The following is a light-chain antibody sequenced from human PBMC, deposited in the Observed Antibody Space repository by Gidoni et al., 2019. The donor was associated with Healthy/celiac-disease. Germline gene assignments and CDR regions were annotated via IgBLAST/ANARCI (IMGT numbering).Light chain of an antibody. CDR1: SSDVGSYNL. V-gene: IGLV2-23*02. CDR3: CSYAGSSTWV. CDR2: EVS. Sequence: QSALTQPASVSGSPGHSITISCTGTSSDVGSYNLVSWYQQPPGKAPKLMIYEVSKRPSGVSNRFSGSKSGNTASLTISGLQAEDEADYYCCSYAGSSTWVFGGGTKLTVL. J-gene: IGLJ3*02.